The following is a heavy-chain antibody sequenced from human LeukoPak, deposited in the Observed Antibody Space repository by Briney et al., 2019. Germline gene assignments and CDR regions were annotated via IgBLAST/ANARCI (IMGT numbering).Heavy chain of an antibody. J-gene: IGHJ4*02. V-gene: IGHV3-9*01. D-gene: IGHD1-26*01. CDR1: GFTFNDYA. Sequence: GRSLRLSCAASGFTFNDYAMHWVRQAPGKGLEWVSGISWNSGSIDYADSVKGRFTISRDNAKNSLYLQMDSLRAEDTAFYYCAKDKSGTYFLSSYFDFWGQGTLVTVSS. CDR3: AKDKSGTYFLSSYFDF. CDR2: ISWNSGSI.